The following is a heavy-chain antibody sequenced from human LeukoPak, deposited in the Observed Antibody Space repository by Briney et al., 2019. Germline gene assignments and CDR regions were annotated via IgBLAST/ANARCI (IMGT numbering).Heavy chain of an antibody. D-gene: IGHD1-1*01. V-gene: IGHV4-30-4*01. CDR1: GDSISSVNYY. CDR2: ISYSGTT. Sequence: SQTLSLTCTVSGDSISSVNYYWSWIRQPPGKGLEWIGYISYSGTTYYSASLKSRVTISRDTSKNQFSLNLSSVSAADTAVYYRARRMATTGRYYFDYWGQGTLVTVSS. CDR3: ARRMATTGRYYFDY. J-gene: IGHJ4*02.